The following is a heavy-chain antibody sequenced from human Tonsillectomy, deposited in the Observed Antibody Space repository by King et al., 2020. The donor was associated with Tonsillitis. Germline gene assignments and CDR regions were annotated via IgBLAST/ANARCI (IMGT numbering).Heavy chain of an antibody. CDR1: GFTFDDYT. V-gene: IGHV3-43*01. D-gene: IGHD3-3*01. CDR2: ISWDGGST. J-gene: IGHJ6*02. Sequence: VQLVESGGVVVQPGGSLRLSCAASGFTFDDYTMHWVRQAPGKGLEWVSLISWDGGSTYYADSVKGRFTISRDNSKNSLYLQMNSLRTEDTALYYCAKDINSYYDFWGGKVGGMDVWGQGTTVTVSS. CDR3: AKDINSYYDFWGGKVGGMDV.